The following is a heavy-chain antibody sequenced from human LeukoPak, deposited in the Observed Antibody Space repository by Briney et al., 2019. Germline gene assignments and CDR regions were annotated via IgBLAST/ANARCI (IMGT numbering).Heavy chain of an antibody. CDR1: GGTFSSYA. Sequence: SVKVSCKASGGTFSSYAISWVRQAPGQGLEWMGGNIPIFGTANYAQKFQGRVTITTDESTSTAYMELSSLRSEDTAVYYCARLPHDYSNYVQFDPWGQGTLVTVSS. CDR2: NIPIFGTA. CDR3: ARLPHDYSNYVQFDP. V-gene: IGHV1-69*05. J-gene: IGHJ5*02. D-gene: IGHD4-11*01.